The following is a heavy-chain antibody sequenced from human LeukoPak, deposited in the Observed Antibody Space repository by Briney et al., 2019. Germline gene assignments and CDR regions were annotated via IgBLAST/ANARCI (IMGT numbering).Heavy chain of an antibody. CDR2: IKVDGTEK. CDR1: GFSFSAYW. Sequence: GGSLRLSCAASGFSFSAYWMSWVRQAPGRGLEWVANIKVDGTEKYYVDSVKGRFTISRDNAKNSLSLQMSGLRAEDTAVYYCARDWNGSGTAFDHWGQGTLVTVSS. CDR3: ARDWNGSGTAFDH. V-gene: IGHV3-7*05. J-gene: IGHJ4*02. D-gene: IGHD1-1*01.